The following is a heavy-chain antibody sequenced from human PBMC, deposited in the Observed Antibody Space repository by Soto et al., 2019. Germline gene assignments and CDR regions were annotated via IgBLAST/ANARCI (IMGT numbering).Heavy chain of an antibody. Sequence: ASVKVSCKASGYTFTGYYMHWVRQAPGQGLEWMGWINPNSGGTNYAQKFQGWVTMTRDTSISTAYMELSRLRSDDTAVYSGARDHNRSGMGVWGQGTTVTVSS. CDR1: GYTFTGYY. V-gene: IGHV1-2*04. CDR3: ARDHNRSGMGV. CDR2: INPNSGGT. J-gene: IGHJ6*02.